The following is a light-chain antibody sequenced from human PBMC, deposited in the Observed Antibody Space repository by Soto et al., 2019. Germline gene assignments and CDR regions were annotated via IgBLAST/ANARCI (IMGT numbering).Light chain of an antibody. CDR3: QQGYSFPVT. J-gene: IGKJ4*01. V-gene: IGKV1-5*01. CDR2: GAS. CDR1: QNINRY. Sequence: DIQMTQSPSTLSASVGDRVTITCRASQNINRYLAWYQQKPGEAPKLLVYGASSLQSGVPSRFSGSGSGTEFSLSINSLHPDDFATYYCQQGYSFPVTFGGGTKVDIK.